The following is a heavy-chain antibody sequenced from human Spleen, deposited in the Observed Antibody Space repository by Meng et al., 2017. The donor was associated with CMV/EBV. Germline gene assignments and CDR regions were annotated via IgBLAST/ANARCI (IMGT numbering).Heavy chain of an antibody. D-gene: IGHD3-22*01. Sequence: GGSLRLSCAASGFIFIDYYMNWIRQAPGKGLEWVSYISSSGGTIYYADSVKGRFTISRDNAKNSLYLQMNSLRAEDTAVYYCARGSGYSLEYYYGMDVWGQGTTVTVSS. CDR2: ISSSGGTI. V-gene: IGHV3-11*01. J-gene: IGHJ6*02. CDR3: ARGSGYSLEYYYGMDV. CDR1: GFIFIDYY.